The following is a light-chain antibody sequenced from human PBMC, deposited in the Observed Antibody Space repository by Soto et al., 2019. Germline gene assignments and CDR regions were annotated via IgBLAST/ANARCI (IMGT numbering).Light chain of an antibody. Sequence: AIQLTQSPSSLSASVGDRVTITCRASQGISSALAWYQHKPGKPPKLLIYHASNLEGGVPSRFSGSGSGTDFTLSISSLQPEDFATYYCQQLNSYPFTFGQGTRLEIK. V-gene: IGKV1-13*02. CDR3: QQLNSYPFT. J-gene: IGKJ5*01. CDR2: HAS. CDR1: QGISSA.